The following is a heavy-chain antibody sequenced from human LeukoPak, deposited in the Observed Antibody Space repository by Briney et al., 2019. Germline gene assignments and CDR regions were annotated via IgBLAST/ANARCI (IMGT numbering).Heavy chain of an antibody. J-gene: IGHJ4*02. CDR3: ARTSREFDY. V-gene: IGHV4-39*07. Sequence: SETLSLTCTVSGGSISSSSYYWGWIRQPPGKGLEWIGSIYYSGSTYYNPSLKSRVTISVDTSKNQFSLKLSSVTAADTAVYFCARTSREFDYWGQGTLVTVSS. CDR1: GGSISSSSYY. CDR2: IYYSGST.